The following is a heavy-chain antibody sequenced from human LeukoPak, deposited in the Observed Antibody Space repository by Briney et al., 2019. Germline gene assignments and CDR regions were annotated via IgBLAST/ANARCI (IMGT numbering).Heavy chain of an antibody. V-gene: IGHV1-69*13. D-gene: IGHD5-18*01. Sequence: ASVKVSCKASGGTFSSYAISWVRQAPGQGLEWMGGIIPIFGTANYAQKFQGRVTITADESTSTAYMELSSLRSEDTAVYYCAICTIGYSYGYDAFDIWGQGTLVTVSS. CDR2: IIPIFGTA. J-gene: IGHJ3*02. CDR3: AICTIGYSYGYDAFDI. CDR1: GGTFSSYA.